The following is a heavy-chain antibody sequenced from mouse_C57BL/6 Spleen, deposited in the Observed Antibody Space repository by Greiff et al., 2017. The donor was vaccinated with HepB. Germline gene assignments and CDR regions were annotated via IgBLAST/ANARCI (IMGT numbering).Heavy chain of an antibody. D-gene: IGHD3-2*02. CDR1: GYTFTSYW. V-gene: IGHV1-50*01. Sequence: QVQLQQPGAELVKPGASVKLSCKASGYTFTSYWMQWVKQRPGQGLEWIGEIDPSDSYTNYNQKLKGKATLTVDTSSRTAYMQHRRLTSEDSAVYYGARWDSSGHTFDYWGQGTTLTVSS. J-gene: IGHJ2*01. CDR2: IDPSDSYT. CDR3: ARWDSSGHTFDY.